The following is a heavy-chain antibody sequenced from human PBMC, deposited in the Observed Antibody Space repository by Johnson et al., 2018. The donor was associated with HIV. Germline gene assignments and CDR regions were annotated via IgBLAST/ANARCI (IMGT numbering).Heavy chain of an antibody. Sequence: QVQLVESGGGVVQPGRSLRLSCAASGFTFSSYGMHWVRQAPGKGLEWVAVISYDGSNKYNVDSVKGRFTISRDNSKNTLYLQMNSLRPEDTAVYHCAKDLWGGIYLDVFDFWGPGTMVTVSS. CDR2: ISYDGSNK. D-gene: IGHD1-26*01. CDR1: GFTFSSYG. J-gene: IGHJ3*01. V-gene: IGHV3-30*18. CDR3: AKDLWGGIYLDVFDF.